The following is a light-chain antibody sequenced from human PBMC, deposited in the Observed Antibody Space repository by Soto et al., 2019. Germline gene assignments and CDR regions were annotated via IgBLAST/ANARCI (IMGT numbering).Light chain of an antibody. J-gene: IGKJ3*01. CDR2: CAS. CDR3: QQANSFPFT. Sequence: DIQMNQSPSSVSASVGDRVTITCPGRQGINSWLAWYQQKPGKAPKGLIYCASSLQSGVPSRFSGSGSGTDFTLTISSLQPEDFAPYYGQQANSFPFTFGPGTKVDIK. V-gene: IGKV1-12*01. CDR1: QGINSW.